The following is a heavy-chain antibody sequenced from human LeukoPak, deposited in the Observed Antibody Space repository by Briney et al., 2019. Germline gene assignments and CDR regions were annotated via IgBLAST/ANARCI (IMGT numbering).Heavy chain of an antibody. CDR1: GGSISSGGYY. CDR3: ARDLGPNYSHSRAAFDI. CDR2: IYYSGST. V-gene: IGHV4-31*03. J-gene: IGHJ3*02. D-gene: IGHD3-22*01. Sequence: SETLSLTCTVSGGSISSGGYYWSWLRQHPGKGLECIGYIYYSGSTYYNPSLKSRVIMSVDTSKDQFSLRLSSVTAADTAVYYCARDLGPNYSHSRAAFDIWGQGTMVTVSS.